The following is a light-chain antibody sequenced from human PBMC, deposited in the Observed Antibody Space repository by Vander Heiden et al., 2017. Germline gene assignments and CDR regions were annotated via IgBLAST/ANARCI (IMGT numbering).Light chain of an antibody. CDR2: DAS. CDR1: QSISSW. CDR3: QQYNSYPG. J-gene: IGKJ1*01. Sequence: DIQMTQSPSTLSASVGDRVTITCRATQSISSWLAWYQQKPGKATKLLIYDASSLESGVPSRFSGSGSGTEFTLTISSLQHDDFATYYCQQYNSYPGFGQGTKVEIK. V-gene: IGKV1-5*01.